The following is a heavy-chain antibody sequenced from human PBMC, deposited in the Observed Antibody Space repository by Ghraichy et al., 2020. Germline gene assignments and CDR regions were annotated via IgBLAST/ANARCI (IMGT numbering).Heavy chain of an antibody. CDR2: INSYNGDT. CDR1: GYTFTTYG. CDR3: ARGGPYCSGGVCYFLDS. V-gene: IGHV1-18*01. J-gene: IGHJ4*02. D-gene: IGHD2-8*02. Sequence: VKVSCKASGYTFTTYGLTWLRQAPGQGLEWMGWINSYNGDTKYAQKVQGRVTMSTDTSTSTAYMELRSLRSDDTAVYYCARGGPYCSGGVCYFLDSWGQGTLVTVSS.